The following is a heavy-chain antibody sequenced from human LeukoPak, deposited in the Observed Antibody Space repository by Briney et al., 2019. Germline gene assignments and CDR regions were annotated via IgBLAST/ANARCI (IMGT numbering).Heavy chain of an antibody. CDR2: INPSGGST. CDR3: ATESVPYRGSYTT. Sequence: ASVKVSCKASGYTFTSYYMHWVRQAPGQGLEWMGLINPSGGSTSYAQKFQGRVTMTRDTSTSTAYMELSGLRSEDTAVYYVATESVPYRGSYTTWGQGTLVTVSS. J-gene: IGHJ5*02. CDR1: GYTFTSYY. V-gene: IGHV1-46*01. D-gene: IGHD1-26*01.